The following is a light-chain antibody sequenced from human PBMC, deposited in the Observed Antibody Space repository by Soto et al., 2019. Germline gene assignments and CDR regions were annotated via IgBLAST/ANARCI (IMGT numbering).Light chain of an antibody. CDR1: SSDVGGYNY. V-gene: IGLV2-14*01. CDR3: SSYTTTNTYV. J-gene: IGLJ1*01. CDR2: EVS. Sequence: QSVLTQPASVSGSPGQSITISCTGTSSDVGGYNYVSWSQQHPGKAPKLMIYEVSNRPSGVSNRFSGSKSGNTASLTISGLQAEDEADYYCSSYTTTNTYVFGTVTKLTVL.